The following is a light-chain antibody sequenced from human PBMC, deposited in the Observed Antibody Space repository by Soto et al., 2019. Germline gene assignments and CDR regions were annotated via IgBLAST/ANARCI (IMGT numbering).Light chain of an antibody. V-gene: IGKV3-20*01. CDR1: QSVSSSY. CDR2: GAS. CDR3: QQYGSSPPYT. Sequence: EIVLTQSAGTLYLSPGERATLSCRASQSVSSSYLAWYQQKPGQAPRLLIYGASSRATGIPDRFSGSGSGTDFTLTISRLEPEDFAVYYCQQYGSSPPYTFGQGTKLEIK. J-gene: IGKJ2*01.